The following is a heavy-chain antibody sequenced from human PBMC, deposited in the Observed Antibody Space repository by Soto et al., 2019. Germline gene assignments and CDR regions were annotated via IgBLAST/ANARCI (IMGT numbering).Heavy chain of an antibody. J-gene: IGHJ4*02. CDR2: MNANSGNT. Sequence: QVQLVQSGAEVKKPGASVKVSCKASGYTFTSYDINWVRQATGQGLEWMGWMNANSGNTGYAQKFQGRVTTTRNTSISTAYMELSSLRSEDTAVYYCARGWSDYIWGSSRRGGYFDYWGQGALVTVSS. CDR3: ARGWSDYIWGSSRRGGYFDY. V-gene: IGHV1-8*01. D-gene: IGHD3-16*02. CDR1: GYTFTSYD.